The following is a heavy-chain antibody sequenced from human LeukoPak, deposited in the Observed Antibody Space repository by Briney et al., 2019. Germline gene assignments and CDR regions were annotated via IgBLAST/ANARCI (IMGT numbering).Heavy chain of an antibody. CDR1: GYTLTELS. CDR2: INPNSGGT. Sequence: ASVKVSCKVSGYTLTELSIHWVRQAPGQGLEWMGWINPNSGGTYYAQKFQGRVTMTRDTSISSAYMELSSLTSDDTAVYYCARVWPCSNGVCPDVFEYWGQGTLVTVSS. J-gene: IGHJ4*02. V-gene: IGHV1-2*02. CDR3: ARVWPCSNGVCPDVFEY. D-gene: IGHD2-8*01.